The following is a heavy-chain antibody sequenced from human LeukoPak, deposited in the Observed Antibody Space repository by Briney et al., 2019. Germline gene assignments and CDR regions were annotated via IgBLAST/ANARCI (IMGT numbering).Heavy chain of an antibody. CDR1: GGTFSSYA. CDR2: IIPIFGTA. J-gene: IGHJ4*02. V-gene: IGHV1-69*05. D-gene: IGHD6-6*01. Sequence: SVKVSCKASGGTFSSYAISWVRQAPGQGLEWMGGIIPIFGTANYAQKFQGRVTITTDESTSTAYMELSSLRSEDTAVYYCASQGLAARSFDYWGQGTLVTVSS. CDR3: ASQGLAARSFDY.